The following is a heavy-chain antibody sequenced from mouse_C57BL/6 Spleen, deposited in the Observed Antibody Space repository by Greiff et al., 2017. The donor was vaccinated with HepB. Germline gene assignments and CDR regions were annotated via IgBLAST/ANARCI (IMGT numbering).Heavy chain of an antibody. CDR2: IYPGDGDT. CDR3: ARGYDYEYYYAMDY. Sequence: VQLQESGAELVKPGASVKISCKASGYAFSSYWMNWVKQRPGKGLEWIGQIYPGDGDTNYNGKFKGKATLTADKSSSTAYMQLSSLTSEDSAVYFCARGYDYEYYYAMDYWGQGTSVTVSS. J-gene: IGHJ4*01. CDR1: GYAFSSYW. V-gene: IGHV1-80*01. D-gene: IGHD2-4*01.